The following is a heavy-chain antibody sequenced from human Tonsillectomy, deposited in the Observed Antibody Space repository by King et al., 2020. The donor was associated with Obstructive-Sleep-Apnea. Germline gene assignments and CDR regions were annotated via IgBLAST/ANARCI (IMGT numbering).Heavy chain of an antibody. V-gene: IGHV3-30-3*01. CDR3: ARVMMYCSSTSCYWGPFDY. Sequence: VQLVESGGGVVQPGRSLRLSCAASGFTFSSYAMHWVRQAPGKGLEWVAVISYDGSNKYYADSVKGRFTISRDNSKNTLYLQMNSLRAGDTAVYYCARVMMYCSSTSCYWGPFDYWGQGTLVTVSS. CDR1: GFTFSSYA. J-gene: IGHJ4*02. D-gene: IGHD2-2*01. CDR2: ISYDGSNK.